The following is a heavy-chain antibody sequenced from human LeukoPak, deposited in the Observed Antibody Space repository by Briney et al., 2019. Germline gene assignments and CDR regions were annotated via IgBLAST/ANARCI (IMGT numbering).Heavy chain of an antibody. D-gene: IGHD3-22*01. V-gene: IGHV3-74*01. CDR2: INSDGSST. CDR1: GFPFSSYW. J-gene: IGHJ3*02. Sequence: PGGPLRLSCAASGFPFSSYWMHWVRQGPGKGLVWVSRINSDGSSTSYADSVKGRSTISRDNAKNTLYLQMNSLRAEDTAVYYCARDLVVSWAFDIWGQGTMVTVSS. CDR3: ARDLVVSWAFDI.